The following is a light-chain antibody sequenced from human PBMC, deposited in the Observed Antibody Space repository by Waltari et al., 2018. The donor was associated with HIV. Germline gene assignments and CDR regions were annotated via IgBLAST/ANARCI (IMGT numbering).Light chain of an antibody. Sequence: DIVMTQSPDSLTVSLGERASINCRSNPSLLYSPNNKNFLVWYQQKPGQPPTLLIYWASSRESGVPARFSGSGSGTNFTLTISSLQPEDVATYFCQQYFTTPWTFGQGTKVE. CDR2: WAS. V-gene: IGKV4-1*01. J-gene: IGKJ1*01. CDR1: PSLLYSPNNKNF. CDR3: QQYFTTPWT.